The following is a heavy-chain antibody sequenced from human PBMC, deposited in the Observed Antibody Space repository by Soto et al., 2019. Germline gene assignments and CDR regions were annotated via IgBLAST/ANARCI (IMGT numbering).Heavy chain of an antibody. D-gene: IGHD6-19*01. CDR2: VRGDGGDT. V-gene: IGHV3-74*01. Sequence: PGGTLRLSCVASGFTFSDYWMYWVRQVPGKGLVWVSRVRGDGGDTNYEDSVEGRFTISRDNAKNTLYLQMNTLRGEDTAVYYCVRRSNGWSGMDYCGQGALVTVSS. J-gene: IGHJ4*02. CDR3: VRRSNGWSGMDY. CDR1: GFTFSDYW.